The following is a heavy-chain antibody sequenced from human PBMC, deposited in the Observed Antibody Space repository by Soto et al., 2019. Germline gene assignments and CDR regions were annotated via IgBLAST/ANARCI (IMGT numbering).Heavy chain of an antibody. CDR3: VRAGTGYQLDY. J-gene: IGHJ4*02. D-gene: IGHD3-9*01. Sequence: GESLKISCAASGFTFSDHYMDWVRQASGKGLEWVGRIRNKANSYTAEYAASVKGRFTISRDDSKNSLYLQMNSLKIEDTALYYCVRAGTGYQLDYWGQGTLVTVSS. CDR1: GFTFSDHY. CDR2: IRNKANSYTA. V-gene: IGHV3-72*01.